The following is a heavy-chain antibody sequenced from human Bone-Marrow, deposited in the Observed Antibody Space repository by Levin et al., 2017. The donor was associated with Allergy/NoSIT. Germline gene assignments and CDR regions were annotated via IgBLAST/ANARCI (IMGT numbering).Heavy chain of an antibody. D-gene: IGHD3-3*01. CDR2: IYHSGST. J-gene: IGHJ5*02. V-gene: IGHV4-39*07. Sequence: SQTLSLTCAVSGGSISSSRYYWGWIRQPPGKGLEWVGSIYHSGSTSYNPSLKSRVTLSIDTSRNQFSLKLSSVTAADTAVYYCARGTFARCLEWTDVPRWFDPWGKGTLVTVSS. CDR3: ARGTFARCLEWTDVPRWFDP. CDR1: GGSISSSRYY.